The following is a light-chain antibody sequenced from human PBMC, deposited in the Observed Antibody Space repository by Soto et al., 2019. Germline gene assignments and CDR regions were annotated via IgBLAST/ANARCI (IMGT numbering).Light chain of an antibody. Sequence: EIVLTQSPGPLSLSPGESATLSCRASQSVSSTYLAWYQQKPGQAPRVLIFGASSRATGVPDRFSGSGSGTDFTLTISRLEPEDVAVYHCHQYSKSSYTFGQGTRLEIK. CDR1: QSVSSTY. CDR2: GAS. J-gene: IGKJ2*01. CDR3: HQYSKSSYT. V-gene: IGKV3-20*01.